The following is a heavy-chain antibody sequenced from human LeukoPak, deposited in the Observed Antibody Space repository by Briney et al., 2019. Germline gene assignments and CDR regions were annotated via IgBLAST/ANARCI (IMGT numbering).Heavy chain of an antibody. Sequence: GGSLRLSCAASGFTFNNFWMHWVRQSPGKGLVWVSRINFDGSRTNYADSVKGRFTVSRDNAKNSLYLQMNSLRAEDTAVYYCAISIAAALDYWGQGTLVTVSS. V-gene: IGHV3-74*01. D-gene: IGHD6-13*01. CDR2: INFDGSRT. CDR1: GFTFNNFW. CDR3: AISIAAALDY. J-gene: IGHJ4*02.